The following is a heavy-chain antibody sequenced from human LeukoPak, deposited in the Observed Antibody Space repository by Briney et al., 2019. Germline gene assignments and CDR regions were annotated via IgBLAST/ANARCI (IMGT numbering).Heavy chain of an antibody. J-gene: IGHJ4*02. V-gene: IGHV3-21*04. CDR1: GFKFSSYS. D-gene: IGHD4-17*01. Sequence: PGGSLRLSCAASGFKFSSYSMKWVRQAPGKGLEWVSFISSSSSYIYYADSLKGRFTISRDNAKNSLYLQMNSLRAEDTAVYFRAKDYDYGEYFDYWGQGTLVTVSS. CDR2: ISSSSSYI. CDR3: AKDYDYGEYFDY.